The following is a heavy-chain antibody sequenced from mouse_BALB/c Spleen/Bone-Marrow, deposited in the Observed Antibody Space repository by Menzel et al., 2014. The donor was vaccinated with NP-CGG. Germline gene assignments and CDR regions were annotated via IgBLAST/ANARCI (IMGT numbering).Heavy chain of an antibody. D-gene: IGHD2-14*01. V-gene: IGHV1-80*01. J-gene: IGHJ3*01. CDR1: GYAFSSYW. Sequence: QVQLQQSGAELVRPGSSVKISCKASGYAFSSYWMNWVKQRPGQGLEWIGQIYPGDGDTNYNGKFKGKAALTADKSSSTAYMQLSSLTSEDSAVYFCARRGYYRYDSFDYWGQGTPVTVSA. CDR3: ARRGYYRYDSFDY. CDR2: IYPGDGDT.